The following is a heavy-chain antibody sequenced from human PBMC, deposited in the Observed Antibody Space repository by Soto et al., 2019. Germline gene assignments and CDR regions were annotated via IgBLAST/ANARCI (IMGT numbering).Heavy chain of an antibody. Sequence: ASVKVSCKASGYTFTSYGISWVRQAPGQGLEWMGWISAYNGNTNYAQKFQGRVTMTRDTSISTAYMELSRLRSDDTAVYYCARGEMATIIGGYFDYWGQGTLVTVSS. CDR3: ARGEMATIIGGYFDY. V-gene: IGHV1-18*01. CDR2: ISAYNGNT. CDR1: GYTFTSYG. D-gene: IGHD5-12*01. J-gene: IGHJ4*02.